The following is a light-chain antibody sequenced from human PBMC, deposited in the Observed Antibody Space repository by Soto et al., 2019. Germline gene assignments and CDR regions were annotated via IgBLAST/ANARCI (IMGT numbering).Light chain of an antibody. CDR1: SSNIGAGYD. CDR2: GNS. J-gene: IGLJ1*01. V-gene: IGLV1-40*01. CDR3: QSYDSSLSGCYV. Sequence: QSVLTQPPSVSGAPGQRVTISCTGSSSNIGAGYDVHWYQQLPGTAPKLLIYGNSNRPSVVPDRFSGSKSGTSASLAITGLQAEDEADYYCQSYDSSLSGCYVFGTGTKVTVL.